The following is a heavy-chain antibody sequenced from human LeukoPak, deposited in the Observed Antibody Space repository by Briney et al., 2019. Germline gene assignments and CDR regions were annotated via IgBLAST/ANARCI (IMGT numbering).Heavy chain of an antibody. CDR3: ARDRAPITIFGVVIRRDAFDI. Sequence: SETLSLTCTVSGGSISSSSYYWGWIRQPPGKGLEWIGSIYYSGSTYYNPSLKSRVTISVDTSKNQFSLKLSSVTAADTAVYYCARDRAPITIFGVVIRRDAFDIWGQGTMVTVSS. CDR2: IYYSGST. J-gene: IGHJ3*02. CDR1: GGSISSSSYY. D-gene: IGHD3-3*01. V-gene: IGHV4-39*07.